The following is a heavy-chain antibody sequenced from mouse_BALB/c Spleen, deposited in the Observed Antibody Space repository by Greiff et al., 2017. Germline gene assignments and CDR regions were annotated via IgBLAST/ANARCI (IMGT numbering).Heavy chain of an antibody. CDR1: GFTFSSYT. Sequence: EVKLMESGGGLVQPGGSLKLSCAASGFTFSSYTMSWVRQTPEKRLEWVAYISNGGGSTYYPDTVKGRFTISRDNAKNTLYLQMSSLKSEDTAMYYCARSYGNYVLFAYWGQGTLVTVSA. V-gene: IGHV5-12-2*01. D-gene: IGHD2-1*01. CDR2: ISNGGGST. CDR3: ARSYGNYVLFAY. J-gene: IGHJ3*01.